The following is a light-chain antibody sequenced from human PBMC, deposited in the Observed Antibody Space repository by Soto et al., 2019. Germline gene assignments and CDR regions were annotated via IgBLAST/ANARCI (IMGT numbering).Light chain of an antibody. Sequence: QSALTQPASVSGSPGQSITISCTGTSSDVGGYNYVSWYQQHPGKAPKLMIYHVSNRPSGVSNRFSGSKSGNTASLTISGLQAEDEADYYCSSYTTTITRVFGGGTQLTVL. CDR2: HVS. CDR3: SSYTTTITRV. V-gene: IGLV2-14*01. CDR1: SSDVGGYNY. J-gene: IGLJ3*02.